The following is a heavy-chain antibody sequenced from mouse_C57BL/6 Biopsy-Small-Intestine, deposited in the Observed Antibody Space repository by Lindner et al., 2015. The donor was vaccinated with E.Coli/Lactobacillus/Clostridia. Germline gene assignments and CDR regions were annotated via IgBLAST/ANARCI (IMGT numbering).Heavy chain of an antibody. J-gene: IGHJ2*01. CDR3: ARGTTVLGDYFDY. Sequence: VQLQESGAELVRPGTSVKVSCRTSGYAFTNYLIEWIKQRPGQGLEWIGVINPGSGVPNYNEKFKGKATLTADKSSSTAYMQLSSLTAEDSAVYFCARGTTVLGDYFDYWGQGTTLTVSS. CDR1: GYAFTNYL. V-gene: IGHV1-54*01. CDR2: INPGSGVP. D-gene: IGHD1-1*01.